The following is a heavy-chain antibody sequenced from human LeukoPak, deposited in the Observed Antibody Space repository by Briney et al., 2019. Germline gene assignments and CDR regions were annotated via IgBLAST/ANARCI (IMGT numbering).Heavy chain of an antibody. V-gene: IGHV3-30-3*01. D-gene: IGHD3-3*01. CDR2: ISYDGSNK. CDR3: AREYYDFWSGYSHYGMDV. Sequence: GGSLRLSCAASGFAFSSYAMPWVRQAPGKGLEWVALISYDGSNKYYADSVKGRFTISRDNSKNTLYLQMSSLRAEDTAVYYCAREYYDFWSGYSHYGMDVWGRGTTVTVYS. J-gene: IGHJ6*02. CDR1: GFAFSSYA.